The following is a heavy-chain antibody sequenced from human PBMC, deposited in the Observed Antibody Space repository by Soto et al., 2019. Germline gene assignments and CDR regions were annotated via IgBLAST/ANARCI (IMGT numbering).Heavy chain of an antibody. CDR3: AGDCDVPYYYYGTDV. D-gene: IGHD2-2*01. V-gene: IGHV1-18*01. J-gene: IGHJ6*02. CDR2: ISGYNGKT. CDR1: GYTFTSYG. Sequence: QVQLVQSGGEVRKPGASVTVSCKASGYTFTSYGISWVRQAPGQGLEWMGWISGYNGKTNYVQKVQDRVTMTTDKSATTVYVDLRSLRFEDTAVYYYAGDCDVPYYYYGTDVSGQGTTVTVSS.